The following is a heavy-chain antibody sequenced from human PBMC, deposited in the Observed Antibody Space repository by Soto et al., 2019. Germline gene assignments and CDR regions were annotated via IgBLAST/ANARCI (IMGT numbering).Heavy chain of an antibody. CDR1: GFTFSSYG. J-gene: IGHJ4*02. Sequence: QVQLVESGGGVVQPGRSLRLSCAASGFTFSSYGMHWVRQAPGKGLDWVAVISYDGSNKYYADSVKGRFTISRDNSKNTLYLQMNSGRAEDTAVYYCAKETYSGPLDYWGQGNLVTVAS. D-gene: IGHD2-15*01. CDR3: AKETYSGPLDY. CDR2: ISYDGSNK. V-gene: IGHV3-30*18.